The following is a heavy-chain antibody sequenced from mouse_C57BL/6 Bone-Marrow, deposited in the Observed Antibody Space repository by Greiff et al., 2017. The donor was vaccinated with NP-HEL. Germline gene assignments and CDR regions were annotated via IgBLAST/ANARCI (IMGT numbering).Heavy chain of an antibody. CDR3: ASPRYYSKYYAMDY. CDR1: GFTFSSYT. CDR2: ISGGGGNT. Sequence: EVKVEESGGGLVKPGGSLKLSCAASGFTFSSYTMSWVRQTPEKRLEWVATISGGGGNTYYPDSVKGRFTISRDNAKNTLYLQMSSLRSEDTALYYCASPRYYSKYYAMDYWGQGTAVTVSS. V-gene: IGHV5-9*01. J-gene: IGHJ4*01. D-gene: IGHD2-5*01.